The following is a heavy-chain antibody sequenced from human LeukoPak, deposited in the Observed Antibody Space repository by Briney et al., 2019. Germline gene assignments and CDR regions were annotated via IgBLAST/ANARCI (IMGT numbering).Heavy chain of an antibody. CDR2: INHSGST. J-gene: IGHJ4*02. D-gene: IGHD4-17*01. V-gene: IGHV4-34*10. CDR1: GGPFSGYS. Sequence: SETLSLTCAVSGGPFSGYSWNWIRQPPGKGLEWIGEINHSGSTNYNPSLKNQVTMSIDTSKNQFSLRLSSVTAADTAVYYCATDYGDYYFDYWGQGTLVTVSS. CDR3: ATDYGDYYFDY.